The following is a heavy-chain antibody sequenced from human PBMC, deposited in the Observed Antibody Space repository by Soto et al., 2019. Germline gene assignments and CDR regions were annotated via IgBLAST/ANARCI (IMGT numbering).Heavy chain of an antibody. J-gene: IGHJ6*02. CDR3: ARGDRPPYYNSYAMDV. V-gene: IGHV3-30-3*01. D-gene: IGHD3-16*01. Sequence: QVQLVESGGGVVQPGRSLRLSCAASGFTFSSYVMHWVRQAPGKGLEWVATISYSGSNKYHADSVKGRFTISRDNSKNTLYLKMDSLRAEDTAVYSWARGDRPPYYNSYAMDVWGQGTTVTVS. CDR1: GFTFSSYV. CDR2: ISYSGSNK.